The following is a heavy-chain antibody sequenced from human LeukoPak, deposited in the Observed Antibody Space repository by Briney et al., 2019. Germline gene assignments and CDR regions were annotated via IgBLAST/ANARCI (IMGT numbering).Heavy chain of an antibody. Sequence: GGSLRLSCAASGFTFSSYSMNWVRQAPGKGLEWVSSISSSSSYIYYADSVKGRFTISRDNAKNSLNLQMNSLRAEDTAVYYCAELGITMIGGVWGKGTTVTISS. V-gene: IGHV3-21*01. CDR3: AELGITMIGGV. CDR1: GFTFSSYS. CDR2: ISSSSSYI. J-gene: IGHJ6*04. D-gene: IGHD3-10*02.